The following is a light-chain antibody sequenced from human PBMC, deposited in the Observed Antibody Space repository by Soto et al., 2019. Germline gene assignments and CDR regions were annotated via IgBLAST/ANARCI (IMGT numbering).Light chain of an antibody. Sequence: EIVLTQSPGTLSLSPGERAALSCRASQSVRSSYLAWYQQKPGQAPSLLIYGASSRASGIPDRFSGSGSGTDVTLTISRLEPEDFAVYYCQHSDGSLWTVGQGTKVENK. CDR1: QSVRSSY. V-gene: IGKV3-20*01. CDR2: GAS. CDR3: QHSDGSLWT. J-gene: IGKJ1*01.